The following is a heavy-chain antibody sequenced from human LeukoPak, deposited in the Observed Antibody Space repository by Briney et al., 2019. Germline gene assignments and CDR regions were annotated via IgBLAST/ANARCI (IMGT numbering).Heavy chain of an antibody. CDR2: INPSGGST. V-gene: IGHV1-46*01. J-gene: IGHJ4*02. CDR3: ARNYCSSTSCYKEVFDY. D-gene: IGHD2-2*02. CDR1: GYTFTGYY. Sequence: ASVKVSCKASGYTFTGYYMHWVRQAPGQGLEWMGIINPSGGSTSYAQKFQGRVTMTRDTSTSTVYMELSSLRSEDTAVYYCARNYCSSTSCYKEVFDYWGQGTLVTVSS.